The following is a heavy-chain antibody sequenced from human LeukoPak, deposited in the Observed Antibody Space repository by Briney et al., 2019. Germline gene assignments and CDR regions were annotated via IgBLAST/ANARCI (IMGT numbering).Heavy chain of an antibody. V-gene: IGHV4-34*01. Sequence: SETLSLTCAVYGGSFSGYYWSWIRQPPGKGLEWLGEINHSGSTNYNPSLKSRVTISVDTSKNQFSLKLSSVTAADTAVYYCASHYYDSSGYYYFDYWGQGTRVTVSS. CDR3: ASHYYDSSGYYYFDY. CDR1: GGSFSGYY. J-gene: IGHJ4*02. D-gene: IGHD3-22*01. CDR2: INHSGST.